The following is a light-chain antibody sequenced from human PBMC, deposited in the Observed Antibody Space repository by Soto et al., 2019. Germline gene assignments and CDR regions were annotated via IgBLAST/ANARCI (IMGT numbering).Light chain of an antibody. J-gene: IGKJ4*01. CDR2: GAS. Sequence: EIVLTQSPGPLSLSPGERATLSCRASESVSDNYFAWYQQRSGQAPRLVIYGASSRASAVPDRFSGSGSGADFTLTISRLEPEDCAVYYCQQYGSSPLTFGGGTKVEIK. V-gene: IGKV3-20*01. CDR3: QQYGSSPLT. CDR1: ESVSDNY.